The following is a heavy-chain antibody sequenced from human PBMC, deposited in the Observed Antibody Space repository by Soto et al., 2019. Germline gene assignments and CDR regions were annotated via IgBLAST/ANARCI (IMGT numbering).Heavy chain of an antibody. CDR2: MSYDGSNE. D-gene: IGHD1-26*01. V-gene: IGHV3-30*18. Sequence: QVQLVESGGGVVQPGRSLRLSCAASGFTFSHYAMHWVRQAPGKGLEWVSLMSYDGSNESYADSVKGRFTISRDNSKNTLYLQMNILRAEDTAVYYCAKDGSHNFDYWGQGTLVTVSS. CDR1: GFTFSHYA. J-gene: IGHJ4*02. CDR3: AKDGSHNFDY.